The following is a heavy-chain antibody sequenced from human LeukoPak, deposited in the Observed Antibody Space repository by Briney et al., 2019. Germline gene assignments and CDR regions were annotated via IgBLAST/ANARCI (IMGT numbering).Heavy chain of an antibody. D-gene: IGHD2-2*01. CDR3: ISFYETY. CDR1: GNYW. J-gene: IGHJ4*02. V-gene: IGHV3-74*01. CDR2: INSDGSWT. Sequence: GGSLRLSCVASGNYWMHWVRQAPGKGLVWVSHINSDGSWTSYADSVKGRFTISKDNAKNTVYLQMNSLRAEDTAVYYCISFYETYWGRGTLVTVSS.